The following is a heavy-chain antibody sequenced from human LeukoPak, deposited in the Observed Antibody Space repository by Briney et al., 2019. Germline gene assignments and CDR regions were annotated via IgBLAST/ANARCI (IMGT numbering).Heavy chain of an antibody. CDR3: ARVEYSSSRSWFDP. Sequence: PSETLSLTCTVSGGSISSYYWSWIRQPPGKGLEWIEYIYYSGSTNYNPSLKSRVTISVDTSKNQFSLKLSSVTAADTAVYYCARVEYSSSRSWFDPWGQGTLVTVSS. CDR2: IYYSGST. CDR1: GGSISSYY. J-gene: IGHJ5*02. D-gene: IGHD6-13*01. V-gene: IGHV4-59*01.